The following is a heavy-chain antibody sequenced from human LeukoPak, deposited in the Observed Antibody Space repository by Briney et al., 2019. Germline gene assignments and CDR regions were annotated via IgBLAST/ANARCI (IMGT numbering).Heavy chain of an antibody. Sequence: PSETLSLTCAVYGGSYSGYYWSWIRQPPGKGLERIGEINHSGSTNYNPPLKSRVTISVDTSKNQFSLKLSSVTAADTAVYYCARGHASYSYGFRYWGQGTLVTVSS. CDR2: INHSGST. CDR1: GGSYSGYY. CDR3: ARGHASYSYGFRY. V-gene: IGHV4-34*01. D-gene: IGHD5-18*01. J-gene: IGHJ4*02.